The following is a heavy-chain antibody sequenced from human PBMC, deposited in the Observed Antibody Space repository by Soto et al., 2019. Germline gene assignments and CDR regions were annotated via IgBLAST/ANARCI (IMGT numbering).Heavy chain of an antibody. D-gene: IGHD5-18*01. CDR2: IYYSGST. Sequence: SETLSLTCTVSGGSISSYYWSWIRQPPGKGLERIGYIYYSGSTNYNPSLKSRVTISVDTSKNQFSLKLSSVTAADTAVYYCARADTAMVNVDYWGQGTLVTVSS. CDR3: ARADTAMVNVDY. CDR1: GGSISSYY. V-gene: IGHV4-59*01. J-gene: IGHJ4*02.